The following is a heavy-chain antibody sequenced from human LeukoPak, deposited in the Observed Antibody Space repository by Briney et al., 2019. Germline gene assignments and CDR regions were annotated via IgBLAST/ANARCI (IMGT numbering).Heavy chain of an antibody. CDR2: IYTSGST. CDR1: VGSISSYY. V-gene: IGHV4-4*07. Sequence: PSETLSLTCTVSVGSISSYYWSWIRQPAGKGLEWIGHIYTSGSTNYNPSLKSRVTMSVDTSKNQFSLKLSSVTAADTAVYYCARDLLDSGSYLTVDYFDYWGQGTLVTVSS. J-gene: IGHJ4*02. D-gene: IGHD1-26*01. CDR3: ARDLLDSGSYLTVDYFDY.